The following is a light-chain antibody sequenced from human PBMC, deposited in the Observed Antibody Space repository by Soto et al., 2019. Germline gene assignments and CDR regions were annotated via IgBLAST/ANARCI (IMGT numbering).Light chain of an antibody. J-gene: IGKJ1*01. V-gene: IGKV1-5*03. Sequence: DIQMTQSPSTLSGSVGDRVTITCRASQTISSWLAWYQQKPGKAPKLLIYKASTLKSGVPSRFSGSGSGTDFTLIISRLEPEDFAVYYCQQYGSSPRTFGQGTMVDIK. CDR2: KAS. CDR3: QQYGSSPRT. CDR1: QTISSW.